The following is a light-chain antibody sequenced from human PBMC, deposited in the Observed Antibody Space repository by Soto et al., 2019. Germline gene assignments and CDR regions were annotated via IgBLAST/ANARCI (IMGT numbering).Light chain of an antibody. Sequence: DIQMTQSPSTLSASVGDTVTITCRASQSVSRRLNWYQQKPGKATRLLIYEASNLESGVPMRFSGSGSGTEFVLTITSLQPAESATYDGQQFNSKVWTFGQGTRVEI. J-gene: IGKJ1*01. CDR3: QQFNSKVWT. V-gene: IGKV1-5*01. CDR1: QSVSRR. CDR2: EAS.